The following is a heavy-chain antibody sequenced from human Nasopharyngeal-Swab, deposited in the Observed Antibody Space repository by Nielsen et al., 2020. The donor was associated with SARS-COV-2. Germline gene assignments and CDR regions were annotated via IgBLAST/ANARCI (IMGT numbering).Heavy chain of an antibody. CDR1: GYTFTSYY. J-gene: IGHJ4*02. CDR3: ASSIGELELPLDY. V-gene: IGHV1-46*01. CDR2: INPSGGGT. Sequence: ASVKVSCKASGYTFTSYYMHWVRQAPGQGLEWMGIINPSGGGTSYAQKFQGRVTMTRDTSTSTVYMELSSLRSEDTAVYYCASSIGELELPLDYWGQGTLVTVSS. D-gene: IGHD1-7*01.